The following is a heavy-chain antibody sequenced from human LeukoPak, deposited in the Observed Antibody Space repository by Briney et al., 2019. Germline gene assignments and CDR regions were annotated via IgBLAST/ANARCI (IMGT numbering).Heavy chain of an antibody. CDR3: VRGGGCSGSPMRYGTDV. Sequence: GGSLRLSCAASGFTFNDYYMSWVRQAPGKGLEWISYLSPSGEFMYIADSVKGRFTISRDNAKSSLFLQMNSLRAEDTAVYYCVRGGGCSGSPMRYGTDVWGQGTTVTVSS. CDR1: GFTFNDYY. J-gene: IGHJ6*02. CDR2: LSPSGEFM. V-gene: IGHV3-11*04. D-gene: IGHD6-19*01.